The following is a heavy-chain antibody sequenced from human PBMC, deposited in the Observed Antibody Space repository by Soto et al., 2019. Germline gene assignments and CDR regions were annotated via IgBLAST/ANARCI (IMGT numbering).Heavy chain of an antibody. D-gene: IGHD1-26*01. CDR1: GFTFSSYG. CDR3: ARERTREAGFDH. V-gene: IGHV3-33*01. Sequence: GGSLRLSCAASGFTFSSYGMHWVRQAPGKGLEWVAVIWYDGSNKYYADSVKGRFTISRDNSKNTLYLQMNSLRAEDTAVYYCARERTREAGFDHWGQGTLVTVSS. CDR2: IWYDGSNK. J-gene: IGHJ4*02.